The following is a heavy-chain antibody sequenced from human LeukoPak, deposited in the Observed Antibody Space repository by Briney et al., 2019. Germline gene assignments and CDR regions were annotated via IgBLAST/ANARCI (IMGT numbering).Heavy chain of an antibody. CDR3: ARTPVRVVPLPYYYYMDV. V-gene: IGHV4-61*02. CDR2: IYTSGST. CDR1: GGSISSGSYY. D-gene: IGHD3-3*01. J-gene: IGHJ6*03. Sequence: SETLSLTCTVSGGSISSGSYYWSWIRQPAGKGLEWIGRIYTSGSTNYNPSLKSRVTISVDTSKNQFSLKLSSVTAADTAVYYCARTPVRVVPLPYYYYMDVWGKGTTVTVSS.